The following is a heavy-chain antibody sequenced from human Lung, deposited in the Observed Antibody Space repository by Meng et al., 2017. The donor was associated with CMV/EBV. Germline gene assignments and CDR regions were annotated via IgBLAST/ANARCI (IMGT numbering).Heavy chain of an antibody. CDR1: GYTFTSYG. D-gene: IGHD3-3*01. V-gene: IGHV1-18*01. CDR2: ISAYNGNT. Sequence: ASVXVSXKASGYTFTSYGISWVRQAPGQGLEWMGWISAYNGNTNYAQKLQGRVTMTTDTSTRTAYMELRSLRSDDTAVYYCARDPIRVLRFLEWNYYYYGMDVXGQGXTVTVSS. J-gene: IGHJ6*02. CDR3: ARDPIRVLRFLEWNYYYYGMDV.